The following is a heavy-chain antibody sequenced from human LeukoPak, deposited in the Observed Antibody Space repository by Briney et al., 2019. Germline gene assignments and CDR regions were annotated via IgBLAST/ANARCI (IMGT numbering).Heavy chain of an antibody. Sequence: GGSLRLSCEASGLTFNKYWMTWVRQAPGKGLEWVANIKEDGSEKYHVDSVKGRFTISRDNAKNSLYLQMNSLRAEDTAVYYCAELGITMIGGVWGKGTTVTISS. CDR1: GLTFNKYW. D-gene: IGHD3-10*02. J-gene: IGHJ6*04. CDR3: AELGITMIGGV. V-gene: IGHV3-7*01. CDR2: IKEDGSEK.